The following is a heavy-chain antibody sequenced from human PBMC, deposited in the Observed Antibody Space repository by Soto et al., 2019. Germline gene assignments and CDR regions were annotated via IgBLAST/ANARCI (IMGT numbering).Heavy chain of an antibody. Sequence: SVKVSCKVSGYTLTELSMHWVRQAPGKGLEWMGGFDPEDGETIYAQKFQGRVTMTEDTSTDTAYMELSSLRSEDTAVYYCATSLMGRGYSCGNWFEPWGQGTLVTVPS. CDR1: GYTLTELS. CDR3: ATSLMGRGYSCGNWFEP. D-gene: IGHD5-18*01. V-gene: IGHV1-24*01. CDR2: FDPEDGET. J-gene: IGHJ5*02.